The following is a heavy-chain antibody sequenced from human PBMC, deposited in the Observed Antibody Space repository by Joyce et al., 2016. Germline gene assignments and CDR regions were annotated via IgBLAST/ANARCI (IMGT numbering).Heavy chain of an antibody. CDR2: VDSDGSGT. Sequence: EVQLVESGGGLLQPGGSLRLSCAASGFTFTNYWMHWVRQAPGKGVVWVARVDSDGSGTSDADSVKGRFTISRDNAENMVHLQMNSLRTEDTAVYFCGSVFEYWGRGALVTVSS. CDR3: GSVFEY. V-gene: IGHV3-74*01. J-gene: IGHJ4*02. CDR1: GFTFTNYW.